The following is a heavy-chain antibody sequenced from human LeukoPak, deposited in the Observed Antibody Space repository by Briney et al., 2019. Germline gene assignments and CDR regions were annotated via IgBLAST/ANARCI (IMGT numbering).Heavy chain of an antibody. CDR2: IIPILGIA. J-gene: IGHJ4*02. Sequence: SVKVSCKASGGTFSSYAISWVRQAPGQGLEWMGRIIPILGIANYAQKFQGRVTITADKSTSTAYMELSSLRSEDTAVYYCARGYGSGSYYFDYWGQGTLVTVSS. V-gene: IGHV1-69*04. CDR3: ARGYGSGSYYFDY. D-gene: IGHD3-10*01. CDR1: GGTFSSYA.